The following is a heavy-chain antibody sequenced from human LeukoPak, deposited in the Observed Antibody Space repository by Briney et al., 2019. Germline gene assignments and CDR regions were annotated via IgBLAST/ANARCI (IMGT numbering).Heavy chain of an antibody. V-gene: IGHV3-7*01. CDR3: ASWINNDNY. Sequence: GGSLRLSCEASGFTFSSSWMNWVRQAPGKGLEWVANINPDGGEKRYVDSVKGRFTISRDNARNSLYLQMNSLRAEDTAVYYCASWINNDNYWGQGTLVTVSS. J-gene: IGHJ4*02. D-gene: IGHD1-1*01. CDR1: GFTFSSSW. CDR2: INPDGGEK.